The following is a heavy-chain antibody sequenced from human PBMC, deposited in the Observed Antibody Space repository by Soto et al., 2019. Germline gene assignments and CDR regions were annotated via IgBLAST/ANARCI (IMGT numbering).Heavy chain of an antibody. CDR3: ARAYDFWSGYPDKNFDY. D-gene: IGHD3-3*01. CDR1: GGSISSYY. Sequence: SETLSLTCTVSGGSISSYYWSWIRQPPGKGLEWIGYIYYSGSTNYNPSLKSRVTISVDTSKNQFSLKLSSVTAADTAVYYCARAYDFWSGYPDKNFDYWGQGTLVTV. V-gene: IGHV4-59*08. J-gene: IGHJ4*02. CDR2: IYYSGST.